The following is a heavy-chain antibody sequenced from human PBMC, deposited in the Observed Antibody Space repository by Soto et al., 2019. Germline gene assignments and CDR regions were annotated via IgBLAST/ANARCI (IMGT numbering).Heavy chain of an antibody. D-gene: IGHD6-13*01. Sequence: QVQLVQSGAEVKKPGASGKVSCKASGYTFTSYDINWVRQATGQGLEGMGWMNPNSGNTGYEQKFQGRVTMTRNTSLSREYMELSSLGSEDTAGYYCARVTGGSSWGDYFYYMGVWGQGTPVTVSS. J-gene: IGHJ6*03. CDR3: ARVTGGSSWGDYFYYMGV. CDR2: MNPNSGNT. CDR1: GYTFTSYD. V-gene: IGHV1-8*01.